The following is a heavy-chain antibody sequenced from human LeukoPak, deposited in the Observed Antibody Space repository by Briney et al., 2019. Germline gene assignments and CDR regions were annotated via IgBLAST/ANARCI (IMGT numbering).Heavy chain of an antibody. CDR3: ARHSVVTDFDY. V-gene: IGHV4-39*01. D-gene: IGHD4-23*01. J-gene: IGHJ4*02. Sequence: PSETLSLTCTVSGGSISSSSYYWGWIRQPPGKGLEWIGSIYYSGSTYYNPSLKSRVTISVDTSKNQFSLKLSSVTAADTAVYYCARHSVVTDFDYWGQGTLVTVSS. CDR2: IYYSGST. CDR1: GGSISSSSYY.